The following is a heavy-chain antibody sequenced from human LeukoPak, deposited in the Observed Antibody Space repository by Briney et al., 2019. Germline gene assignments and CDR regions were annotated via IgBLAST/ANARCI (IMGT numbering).Heavy chain of an antibody. CDR3: GTLGVMGEIDY. CDR2: INSDGTTT. D-gene: IGHD3-16*01. J-gene: IGHJ4*02. CDR1: GFTFSRFW. V-gene: IGHV3-74*01. Sequence: GGSLRLSCAASGFTFSRFWMFWVRQAPGKGPVWVSRINSDGTTTNYADSVKGRFTISRDNTKSTLYLEMNSLRAEDTVVYYCGTLGVMGEIDYWGQGTLVTVSS.